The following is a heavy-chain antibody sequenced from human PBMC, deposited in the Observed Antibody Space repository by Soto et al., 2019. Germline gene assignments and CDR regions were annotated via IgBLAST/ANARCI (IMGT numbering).Heavy chain of an antibody. CDR3: ARDFKGYQLLSGYYYYYGMDV. V-gene: IGHV4-59*01. J-gene: IGHJ6*02. Sequence: PSETLSLTCTVSGGSISSYYWSWIRQPPGKGLEWIGYIYYSGSTNYNPSLKSRVTISVDTSKNQFSLKLSSVTAADTAVYYCARDFKGYQLLSGYYYYYGMDVWGQGTTVTVSS. D-gene: IGHD2-2*01. CDR2: IYYSGST. CDR1: GGSISSYY.